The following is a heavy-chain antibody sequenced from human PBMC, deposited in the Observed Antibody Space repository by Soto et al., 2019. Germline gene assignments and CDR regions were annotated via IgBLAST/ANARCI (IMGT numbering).Heavy chain of an antibody. CDR2: ISAYNGNT. CDR3: ARVGDCGGYCYDNWFDP. CDR1: GYTFTSYG. D-gene: IGHD2-21*02. V-gene: IGHV1-18*01. J-gene: IGHJ5*02. Sequence: QVQLVQSGAEVKKPGASVKVSCKASGYTFTSYGISWVRQAPGQGLEWMGWISAYNGNTNYAQKLQGRVTMTTDTSTSTGYMEVRSLRSEGTAGYYWARVGDCGGYCYDNWFDPWGQGTLVTVSS.